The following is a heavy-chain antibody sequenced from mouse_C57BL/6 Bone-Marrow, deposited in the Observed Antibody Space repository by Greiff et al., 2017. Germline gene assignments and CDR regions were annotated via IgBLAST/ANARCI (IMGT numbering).Heavy chain of an antibody. CDR3: ARRGYYGSIFYWYIDV. Sequence: EVQVVESGGDLVKPGGSLKLSCAASGFTFSSYGMSWVRQTPDKRLEWVATISSGGSYTYYPDSVKGRFTISRDNAKNTLYLQMSSLKSADTAMYYCARRGYYGSIFYWYIDVWGTGTTVTVSS. CDR1: GFTFSSYG. V-gene: IGHV5-6*01. D-gene: IGHD1-1*01. J-gene: IGHJ1*03. CDR2: ISSGGSYT.